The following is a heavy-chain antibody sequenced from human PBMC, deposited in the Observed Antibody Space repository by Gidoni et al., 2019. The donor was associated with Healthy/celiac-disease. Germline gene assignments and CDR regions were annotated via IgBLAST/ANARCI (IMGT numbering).Heavy chain of an antibody. D-gene: IGHD3-22*01. J-gene: IGHJ6*02. V-gene: IGHV1-69*01. CDR2: IIPIFGTA. CDR1: GGTFSSYA. CDR3: ARDSYYYDSRALAVGSSSGMDV. Sequence: QVQLVQSGAEVKKPGSSVKVSCKASGGTFSSYAISWVRQAPGQGLEWMGGIIPIFGTANYAQKFQGRVTITADESTSTAYMELSSLRSEDTAVYYCARDSYYYDSRALAVGSSSGMDVWGQGTTVTVSS.